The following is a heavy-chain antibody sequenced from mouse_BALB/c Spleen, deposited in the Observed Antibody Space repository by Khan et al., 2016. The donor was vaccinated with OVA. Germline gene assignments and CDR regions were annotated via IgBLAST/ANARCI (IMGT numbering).Heavy chain of an antibody. Sequence: VQLQQSGTVLARPGASVKMSCKASGYTFTNYWMHWVKQRPGQGLEWIGTIFPGNSDTNYNQKFTGKAKLTAVTSTSTAYMELSSLTNEDSAVYCCARNGFGTYEIWDYWGQGTTLTISS. CDR1: GYTFTNYW. V-gene: IGHV1-5*01. CDR2: IFPGNSDT. D-gene: IGHD1-1*02. CDR3: ARNGFGTYEIWDY. J-gene: IGHJ2*01.